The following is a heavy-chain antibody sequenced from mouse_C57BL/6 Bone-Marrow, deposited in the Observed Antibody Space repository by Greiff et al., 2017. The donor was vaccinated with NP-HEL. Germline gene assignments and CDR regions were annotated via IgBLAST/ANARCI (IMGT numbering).Heavy chain of an antibody. CDR2: SYPGSGSI. Sequence: QVQLQQSGAELVKPGASVKLSCKASGYTFTEYTIHWVKQRSGQGLEWIGWSYPGSGSIRYNEKFKPMARLTADKSSSTVYMELSRLTSEDSAVYFCARHEDSSGYERDGFAYWGQGTLVTVSA. V-gene: IGHV1-62-2*01. CDR3: ARHEDSSGYERDGFAY. CDR1: GYTFTEYT. J-gene: IGHJ3*01. D-gene: IGHD3-2*02.